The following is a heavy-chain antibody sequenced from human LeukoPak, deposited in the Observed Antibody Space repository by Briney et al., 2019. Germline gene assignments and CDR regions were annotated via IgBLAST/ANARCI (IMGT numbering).Heavy chain of an antibody. CDR3: TRDQTPYY. CDR1: GFTFNNYW. V-gene: IGHV3-49*03. CDR2: IRSEVYGGTP. J-gene: IGHJ4*02. Sequence: PGGSLRLSCEASGFTFNNYWMSWFRQAPGKGLEWVGFIRSEVYGGTPEYAASVKGRFTISRDDSKGIAYLQMNSLRPEDTAVYYCTRDQTPYYWGQGTLVTVSS.